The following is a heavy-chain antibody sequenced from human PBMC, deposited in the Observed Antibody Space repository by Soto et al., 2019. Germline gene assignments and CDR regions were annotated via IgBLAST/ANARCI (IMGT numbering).Heavy chain of an antibody. D-gene: IGHD6-13*01. CDR1: RGTVSSYA. Sequence: SVKVSCKASRGTVSSYAISGVRQAPGQGLEWMGGIIPIFGTANYAQKFQGRVTITADESTSTAYMELSSLRSEDTAVSYSAKSDLAAASTRDYSYYGMHVCGQGTTVTVSS. CDR3: AKSDLAAASTRDYSYYGMHV. CDR2: IIPIFGTA. J-gene: IGHJ6*02. V-gene: IGHV1-69*13.